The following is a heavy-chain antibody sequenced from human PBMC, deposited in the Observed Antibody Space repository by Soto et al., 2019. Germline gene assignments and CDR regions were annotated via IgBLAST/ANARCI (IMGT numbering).Heavy chain of an antibody. Sequence: ASVKVSFKASGYTFTSYGISWVRQAPGQGLEWMGWISAYNGNTNYAQKLQGRVTMTTDTSTSTAYMELRSLRSDDTAVYYCARDDPYSSGWYWDYWGQGTLVTVSS. V-gene: IGHV1-18*01. J-gene: IGHJ4*02. CDR3: ARDDPYSSGWYWDY. D-gene: IGHD6-19*01. CDR2: ISAYNGNT. CDR1: GYTFTSYG.